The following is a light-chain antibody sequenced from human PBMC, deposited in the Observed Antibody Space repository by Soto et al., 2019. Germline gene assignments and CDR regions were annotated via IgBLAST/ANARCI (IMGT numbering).Light chain of an antibody. CDR2: RTS. Sequence: EIVMTQSPATLSVSPGERATLSCRASQSISSNLAWYQQKPGQAPRLLMFRTSSRATGFPARFSGSGSGTEFNLTISSLQSEDFGVYYCQQYINWHRATFGGGTKVDIK. CDR1: QSISSN. J-gene: IGKJ4*01. CDR3: QQYINWHRAT. V-gene: IGKV3-15*01.